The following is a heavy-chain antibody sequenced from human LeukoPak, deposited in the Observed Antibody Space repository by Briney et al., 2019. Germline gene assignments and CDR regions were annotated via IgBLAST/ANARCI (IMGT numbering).Heavy chain of an antibody. V-gene: IGHV4-59*08. D-gene: IGHD3-16*01. Sequence: NPSETLSLTCTVSGGSISSYYWSWIRQPPGKGLEWIGYIYYSGSTNYNPSLKSRVTISVDTSKNQFSLKLSSVTAADTAVYYCARLRTTLRGEIWFDPWGQGTLVTVSS. J-gene: IGHJ5*02. CDR1: GGSISSYY. CDR2: IYYSGST. CDR3: ARLRTTLRGEIWFDP.